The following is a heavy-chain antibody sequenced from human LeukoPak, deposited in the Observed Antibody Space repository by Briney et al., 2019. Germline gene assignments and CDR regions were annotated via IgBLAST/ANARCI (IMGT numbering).Heavy chain of an antibody. D-gene: IGHD2-2*01. Sequence: SETLSLTCAVYGGSFSGYYWSWIRQPPGKGLEWIGEINHSGSTNYNPSLKSRVTISVDTSKNQFSLKLSSVTAADTAVYYRARGVVPAAVDYWGQGTLVTVSS. CDR1: GGSFSGYY. CDR3: ARGVVPAAVDY. V-gene: IGHV4-34*01. CDR2: INHSGST. J-gene: IGHJ4*02.